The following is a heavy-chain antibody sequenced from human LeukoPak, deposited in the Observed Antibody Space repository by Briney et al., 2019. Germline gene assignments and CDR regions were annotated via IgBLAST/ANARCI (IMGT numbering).Heavy chain of an antibody. CDR3: ARQRDFWSQYYFDY. D-gene: IGHD3-3*01. Sequence: PSETLSLTCTVSGGSISSSSYYWGWIRQPPGTGLEWIGSIYYSGSTYYNPSLKSRVTISVDTSKNQFSLKLSSVTAADTAVYHCARQRDFWSQYYFDYWGQGTLVTVSS. CDR1: GGSISSSSYY. J-gene: IGHJ4*02. CDR2: IYYSGST. V-gene: IGHV4-39*01.